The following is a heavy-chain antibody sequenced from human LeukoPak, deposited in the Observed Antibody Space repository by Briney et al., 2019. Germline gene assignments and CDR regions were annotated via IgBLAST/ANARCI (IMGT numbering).Heavy chain of an antibody. V-gene: IGHV1-69*05. Sequence: SVKVSCKASGGTLSSYAISWVRQAPGQGLEWMGGIIPIFGTANYAQKFQGRVTITTDESTSTAYMELSSLRSEDTAVYYCASNRDFWSGYKNDYWGQGTLVTVSS. CDR1: GGTLSSYA. CDR3: ASNRDFWSGYKNDY. J-gene: IGHJ4*02. D-gene: IGHD3-3*01. CDR2: IIPIFGTA.